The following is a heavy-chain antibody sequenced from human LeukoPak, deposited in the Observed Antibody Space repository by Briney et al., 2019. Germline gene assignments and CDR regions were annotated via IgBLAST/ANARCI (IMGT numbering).Heavy chain of an antibody. CDR3: AKELKAALDY. V-gene: IGHV3-23*01. Sequence: PSETLSLTCTVSGGSISSSSYYWSWVRQAPGKGLEWVSAISGSGGSTYYADSVKGRFTISRDNSKNTLYLQMNSLRAEDTAVYYCAKELKAALDYWGQGTLVTVSS. J-gene: IGHJ4*02. CDR1: GGSISSSSYY. D-gene: IGHD2-15*01. CDR2: ISGSGGST.